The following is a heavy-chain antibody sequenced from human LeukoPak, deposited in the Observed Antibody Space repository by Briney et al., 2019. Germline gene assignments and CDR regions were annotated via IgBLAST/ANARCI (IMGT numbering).Heavy chain of an antibody. Sequence: SETLSLTCAVYGGSFSGYYWSWIRQPPGKGLEWIGEINHSGSTNYNPSLKSRVTISVDTSKNQFSLKLSSVTAADTAVYYCARVSREVATLVGGSCYRRCYYMDVWGKGTTVTISS. CDR3: ARVSREVATLVGGSCYRRCYYMDV. D-gene: IGHD2-15*01. J-gene: IGHJ6*03. V-gene: IGHV4-34*01. CDR2: INHSGST. CDR1: GGSFSGYY.